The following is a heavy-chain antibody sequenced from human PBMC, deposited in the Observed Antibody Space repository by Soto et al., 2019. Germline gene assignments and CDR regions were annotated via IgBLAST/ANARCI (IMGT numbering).Heavy chain of an antibody. D-gene: IGHD3-10*01. J-gene: IGHJ6*03. CDR3: ARGGLYYYGSGSYYNWYYYYYMDV. V-gene: IGHV4-34*01. CDR1: GGSFSGYY. CDR2: INHSGST. Sequence: QVQLQQWGAGLLKPSETLSLTCAVYGGSFSGYYWSWIRQPPGKGLEWIGEINHSGSTNYNPSLKSRVTISVDTSKNQFSLKLSSVTAADTAVYYCARGGLYYYGSGSYYNWYYYYYMDVWGKGTTVTVSS.